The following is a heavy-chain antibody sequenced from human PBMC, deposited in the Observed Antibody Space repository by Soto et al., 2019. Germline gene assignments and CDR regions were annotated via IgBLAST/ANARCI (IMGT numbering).Heavy chain of an antibody. D-gene: IGHD2-15*01. CDR3: VRTSLVVAAATREDS. Sequence: EVQLVESGGGLVQPGGSLRLSCAASGFTFSSYWMHWVRQAPGKGLVWVSRINSDGSSTSYADSVKGRFTISRDNAKNTLYLQMNSLRAEDTAVYYCVRTSLVVAAATREDSWGQGTLVTVPS. CDR1: GFTFSSYW. CDR2: INSDGSST. J-gene: IGHJ4*02. V-gene: IGHV3-74*01.